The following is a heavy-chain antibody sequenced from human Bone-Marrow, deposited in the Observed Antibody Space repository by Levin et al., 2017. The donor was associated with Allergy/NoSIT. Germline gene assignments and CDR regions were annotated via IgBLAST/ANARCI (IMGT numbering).Heavy chain of an antibody. CDR1: GGSISSGGYY. D-gene: IGHD2-8*02. V-gene: IGHV4-31*03. CDR2: IYYTGST. Sequence: SCTVSGGSISSGGYYWSGIRQFPGKGLEWIGYIYYTGSTSYNPSLKSRVSISVDRSNNQFSLTLRSVSAADTAMYYCARDKVVGYCTGGSCYDRAGWFDPWGQGALVTVSS. J-gene: IGHJ5*02. CDR3: ARDKVVGYCTGGSCYDRAGWFDP.